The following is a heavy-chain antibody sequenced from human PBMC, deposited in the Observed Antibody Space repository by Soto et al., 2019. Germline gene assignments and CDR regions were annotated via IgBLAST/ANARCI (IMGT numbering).Heavy chain of an antibody. V-gene: IGHV3-23*01. Sequence: EVQLLESGGGVVQPGGSLRLSCAASGFIFGDYAMTWVRQAPGRGLEWVSAITSTGSSTYFADSVKGRITISRDNSKNTLVLQMDRLTAVDTAIDYCVKGLECYAVSSFDSWGQGALVTISS. CDR1: GFIFGDYA. CDR2: ITSTGSST. J-gene: IGHJ4*02. CDR3: VKGLECYAVSSFDS. D-gene: IGHD3-3*01.